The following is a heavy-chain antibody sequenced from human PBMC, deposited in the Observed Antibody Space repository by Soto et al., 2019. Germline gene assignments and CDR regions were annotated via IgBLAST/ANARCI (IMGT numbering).Heavy chain of an antibody. CDR3: ARSGYSSGWYPLNFDY. J-gene: IGHJ4*02. CDR2: ISYDGSNK. V-gene: IGHV3-30-3*01. Sequence: GGSLRLSCAASGFTFSSYAMHWVRQAPGKGLEWVAVISYDGSNKYYADSVKGRFTISRDNSKNTLYLQMNSLRAEDTAVYYCARSGYSSGWYPLNFDYWGQGTLVTVSS. CDR1: GFTFSSYA. D-gene: IGHD6-19*01.